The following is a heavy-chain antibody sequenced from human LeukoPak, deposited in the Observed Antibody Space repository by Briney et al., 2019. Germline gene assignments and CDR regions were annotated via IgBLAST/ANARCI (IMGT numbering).Heavy chain of an antibody. V-gene: IGHV4-4*07. CDR2: IYTSGST. J-gene: IGHJ5*02. D-gene: IGHD6-19*01. Sequence: SETLSLTCTVSGGSISSYYWSWIRQPAGKGLEWIGRIYTSGSTNYNPSLKSRVTMSVDTSKNQFSLKLSSVTAADTAVYYCARVITVGGDGWFDPWGQGTLVTVSS. CDR3: ARVITVGGDGWFDP. CDR1: GGSISSYY.